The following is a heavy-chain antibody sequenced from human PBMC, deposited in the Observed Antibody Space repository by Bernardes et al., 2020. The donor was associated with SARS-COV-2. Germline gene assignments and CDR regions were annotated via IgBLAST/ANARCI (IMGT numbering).Heavy chain of an antibody. Sequence: SETLSLTCAVSGGSISSSNWWSWVRQPPGKGLEWIGEIYHSGSTNYNPSLKSRVTISVDKSKNQFSLKLSSVTAADTAVYYCATDTRFIAVAGDYYYYYGMDVWGQGTTVTVSS. D-gene: IGHD6-19*01. CDR3: ATDTRFIAVAGDYYYYYGMDV. J-gene: IGHJ6*02. CDR2: IYHSGST. V-gene: IGHV4-4*02. CDR1: GGSISSSNW.